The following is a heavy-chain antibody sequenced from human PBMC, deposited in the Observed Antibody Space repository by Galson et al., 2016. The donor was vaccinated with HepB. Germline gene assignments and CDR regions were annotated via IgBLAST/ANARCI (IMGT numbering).Heavy chain of an antibody. D-gene: IGHD6-19*01. CDR2: INSGGST. CDR1: GGSISSGSYY. Sequence: LSLTCTVSGGSISSGSYYWSWIRQPAGKGLEWIGRINSGGSTNYDPSLKSRVTISIDTSKSQFYLNLNTVTAADTAVYYCARKYSSGGLDYFDYWGQGTLVTVSS. V-gene: IGHV4-61*02. CDR3: ARKYSSGGLDYFDY. J-gene: IGHJ4*02.